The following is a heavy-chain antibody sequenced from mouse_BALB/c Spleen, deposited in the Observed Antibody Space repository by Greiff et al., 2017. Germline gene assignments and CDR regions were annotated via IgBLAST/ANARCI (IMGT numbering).Heavy chain of an antibody. D-gene: IGHD1-1*01. CDR2: INPNNGGT. CDR1: GYTFTDYN. CDR3: ARPHYYGSSHSYAMDY. J-gene: IGHJ4*01. Sequence: EVQLQQSGPELVKPGASVKIPCKASGYTFTDYNMDWVKQSHGKSLEWIGDINPNNGGTIYNQKFKGKATLTVDKSSSTAYMELRSLTSEDTAVYYCARPHYYGSSHSYAMDYWGQGTSVTVSS. V-gene: IGHV1-18*01.